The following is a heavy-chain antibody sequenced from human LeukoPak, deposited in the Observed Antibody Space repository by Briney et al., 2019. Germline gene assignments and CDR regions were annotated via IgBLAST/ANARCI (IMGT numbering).Heavy chain of an antibody. CDR3: ARGDGWYYGMDV. J-gene: IGHJ6*02. V-gene: IGHV4-59*01. Sequence: SETLSLTCTVSGGSISSYYWSWIRQPPGKGLEWIGYIYYSGSTNYNPSLKSRVTISVDTSKSQFSLKLSSVTAADTAVYYCARGDGWYYGMDVWGQGTTVTVSS. CDR2: IYYSGST. CDR1: GGSISSYY. D-gene: IGHD5-24*01.